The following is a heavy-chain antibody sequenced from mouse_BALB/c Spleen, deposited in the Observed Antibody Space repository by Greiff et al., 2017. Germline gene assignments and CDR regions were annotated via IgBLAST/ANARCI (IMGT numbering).Heavy chain of an antibody. CDR2: IYPGGGYT. V-gene: IGHV1-63*02. CDR1: GYTFTNYW. J-gene: IGHJ3*01. D-gene: IGHD2-4*01. Sequence: QVQLQQSGAELVRPGTSVKISCKASGYTFTNYWLGWVKQRPGHGLEWIGEIYPGGGYTNYNEKFKGKATLTADTSSSTAYMQLSSLTSEDSAVYFCARPDYDYDVAYWGQGTLVTVSA. CDR3: ARPDYDYDVAY.